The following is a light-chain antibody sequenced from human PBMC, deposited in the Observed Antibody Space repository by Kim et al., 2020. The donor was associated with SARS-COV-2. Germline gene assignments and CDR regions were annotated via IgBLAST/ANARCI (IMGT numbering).Light chain of an antibody. Sequence: PGGTVTLTCASTTGAVTSGDYPNWFQQKPGQAPRALIYGTSNKHSWTPARFSGSLLGGKAALTLSGVQAEDEADYYCLLSYGGVQVFGGGTQLTVL. J-gene: IGLJ2*01. CDR3: LLSYGGVQV. V-gene: IGLV7-43*01. CDR2: GTS. CDR1: TGAVTSGDY.